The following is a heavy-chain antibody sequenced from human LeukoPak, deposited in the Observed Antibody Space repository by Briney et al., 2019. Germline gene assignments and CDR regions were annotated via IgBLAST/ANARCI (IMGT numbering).Heavy chain of an antibody. J-gene: IGHJ4*02. CDR3: ARDLSPVVRASPMGY. CDR2: ITYDGYYK. V-gene: IGHV3-30*03. CDR1: GFSFTSYG. Sequence: PGGSLRLSCAASGFSFTSYGMHWVRQAPGKGLEWVALITYDGYYKYYSDSVKGRLTISSDTSKNTLHLQMNSLRAEDTAVYYCARDLSPVVRASPMGYWGQGTLVTVSS. D-gene: IGHD3-10*01.